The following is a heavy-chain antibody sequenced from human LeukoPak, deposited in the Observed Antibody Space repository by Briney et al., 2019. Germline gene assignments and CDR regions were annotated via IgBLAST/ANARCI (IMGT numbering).Heavy chain of an antibody. CDR1: GYTFTGYY. V-gene: IGHV1-2*06. Sequence: ASVKVSCKASGYTFTGYYMHWVQQAPGQGLEWMGRINPNSGGTNYAQKFQGRVTMTRDTSISTAYMELSRLRSDDTAVYYCAARSGWPEGVDYWGQGTLVTVSS. CDR2: INPNSGGT. D-gene: IGHD6-19*01. J-gene: IGHJ4*02. CDR3: AARSGWPEGVDY.